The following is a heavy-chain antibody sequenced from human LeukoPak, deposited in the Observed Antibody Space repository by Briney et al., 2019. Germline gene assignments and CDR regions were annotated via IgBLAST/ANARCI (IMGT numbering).Heavy chain of an antibody. D-gene: IGHD6-19*01. CDR2: ISAYNGNT. CDR3: ARSGGSSGWIQGLFDY. J-gene: IGHJ4*02. CDR1: GYTFTSYG. V-gene: IGHV1-18*01. Sequence: ASVKVSCKASGYTFTSYGISWVRQAPGQGLEWMGWISAYNGNTNYAQKLQARVTMTTDTSTSTDYMELRSLRSDDTAVYYCARSGGSSGWIQGLFDYWGQGTLVTASS.